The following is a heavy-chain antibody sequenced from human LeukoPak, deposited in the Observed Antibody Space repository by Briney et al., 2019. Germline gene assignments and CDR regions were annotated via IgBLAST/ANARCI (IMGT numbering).Heavy chain of an antibody. CDR3: ARDLYYYDSSGYYYHGYFDY. Sequence: ASVKVSCKASGYTFTGYYMHWVRQAPGQGLEWMGWINPNSGGTNYAQKFQGRVTMTRDTSISTAYMELSRLRSDDTAVYYCARDLYYYDSSGYYYHGYFDYWGQGTLVTASS. CDR2: INPNSGGT. V-gene: IGHV1-2*02. CDR1: GYTFTGYY. D-gene: IGHD3-22*01. J-gene: IGHJ4*02.